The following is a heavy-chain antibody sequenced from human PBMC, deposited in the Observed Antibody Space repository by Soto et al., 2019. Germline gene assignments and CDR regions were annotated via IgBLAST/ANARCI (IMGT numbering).Heavy chain of an antibody. D-gene: IGHD3-9*01. CDR2: VYYSGTT. CDR1: GGSVNNKTYY. Sequence: SETLSLTCSVSGGSVNNKTYYWSWIRQPPGKRLGWIGYVYYSGTTNYNPSLKSRVTILIDMSKNQFTLRLSSVTAADTALYYCARTTAVPNTLRSRYFFDFWGQGTLVTVSS. CDR3: ARTTAVPNTLRSRYFFDF. V-gene: IGHV4-61*01. J-gene: IGHJ4*02.